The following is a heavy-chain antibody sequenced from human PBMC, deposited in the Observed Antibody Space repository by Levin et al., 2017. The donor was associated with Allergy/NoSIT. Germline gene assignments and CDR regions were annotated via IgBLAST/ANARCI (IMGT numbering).Heavy chain of an antibody. CDR1: GFTFSSHA. D-gene: IGHD1-14*01. V-gene: IGHV3-23*01. J-gene: IGHJ4*01. Sequence: GGSLRLSCAASGFTFSSHAMDWVRQTPGKGLEWVSRITPSGTTTYYADSVKGRFPVSRDDSDNMLHLEMNRLRAEDTALYYCAGRWLCTCLCYQPAFDYWGHGTLVTVSS. CDR2: ITPSGTTT. CDR3: AGRWLCTCLCYQPAFDY.